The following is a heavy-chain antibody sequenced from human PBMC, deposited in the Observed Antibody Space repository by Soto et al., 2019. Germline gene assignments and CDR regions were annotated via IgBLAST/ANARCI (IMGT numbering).Heavy chain of an antibody. Sequence: ASVKVSCKASGYTFTSYGISWVRQAPGQGLEWMGWISAYNGNTNYAQKLQGRVTMTTDTSTSTAYMELRSLKSDDTAVYYCARDVAVARDFDYWGQGTRVTVSS. J-gene: IGHJ4*02. CDR1: GYTFTSYG. V-gene: IGHV1-18*04. CDR2: ISAYNGNT. CDR3: ARDVAVARDFDY. D-gene: IGHD6-19*01.